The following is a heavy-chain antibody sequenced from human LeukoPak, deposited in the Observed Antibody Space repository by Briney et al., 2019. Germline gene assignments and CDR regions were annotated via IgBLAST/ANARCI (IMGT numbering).Heavy chain of an antibody. D-gene: IGHD3-10*01. V-gene: IGHV3-23*01. CDR1: GFTFSSYA. CDR2: ISGSGGST. J-gene: IGHJ6*02. Sequence: GGSLRLSCAASGFTFSSYAMSWVRQAPGKGLEWVSAISGSGGSTYYADSVKGRSTISRDNSKNTLYLQMNSLRAEDTAVYYCGKRELWHGSGEDAWGQGTTVTVSS. CDR3: GKRELWHGSGEDA.